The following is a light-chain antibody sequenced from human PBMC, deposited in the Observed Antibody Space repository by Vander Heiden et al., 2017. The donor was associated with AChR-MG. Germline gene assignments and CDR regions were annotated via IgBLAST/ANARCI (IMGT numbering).Light chain of an antibody. CDR2: EVS. Sequence: QSALTQPPSASGSPGPSVTISCTGTSSDVGGYNYVSWYQQPPGKAPKLMIYEVSKRPSGVPDRFSGSKSGNTASLTVSGLQAEDEADYYCSSYASSNNVVFGGGTKLTVL. CDR1: SSDVGGYNY. V-gene: IGLV2-8*01. J-gene: IGLJ2*01. CDR3: SSYASSNNVV.